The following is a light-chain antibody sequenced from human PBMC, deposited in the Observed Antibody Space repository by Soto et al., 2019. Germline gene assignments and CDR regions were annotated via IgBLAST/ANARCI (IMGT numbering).Light chain of an antibody. J-gene: IGLJ1*01. Sequence: QSALTQPASVSASPGQSITLSCTGSSSDVGGSDHVSWYQQHPGKAPKLMIYDVTNRPSGVSNRFSGSKSGNTASLTISGLQAEDEADYYCSSYTTTRTDVFGTGTKLTVL. CDR1: SSDVGGSDH. V-gene: IGLV2-14*03. CDR3: SSYTTTRTDV. CDR2: DVT.